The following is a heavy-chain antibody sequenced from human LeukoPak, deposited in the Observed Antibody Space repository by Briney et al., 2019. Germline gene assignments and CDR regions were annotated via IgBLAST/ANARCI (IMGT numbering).Heavy chain of an antibody. V-gene: IGHV3-23*01. D-gene: IGHD3-16*01. CDR3: AKWPEGAMDYFDY. CDR1: GFTFSSYA. J-gene: IGHJ4*02. CDR2: IIGSSGNT. Sequence: GGSLRLSCAASGFTFSSYAMSWVRQAPGKGLEWVPSIIGSSGNTYHADSVKGRFTISRDNSKNTLYLEMSSLRVEDTAIYYCAKWPEGAMDYFDYWGQGTLVTVSS.